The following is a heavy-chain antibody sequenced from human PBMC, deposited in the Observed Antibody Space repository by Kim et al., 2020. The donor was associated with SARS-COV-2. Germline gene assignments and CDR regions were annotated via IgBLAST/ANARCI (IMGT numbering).Heavy chain of an antibody. CDR2: ISRDSQYI. Sequence: GGSLRLSCAASGFSFNTYSMNWVRQAPGKGLEWVSSISRDSQYIYYADSVKGRFTISRDNAQNSLYLQMSSLRAEDTAVYFCARGTTVGAAGYDQWGQGTLVTVS. CDR3: ARGTTVGAAGYDQ. D-gene: IGHD1-26*01. V-gene: IGHV3-21*01. J-gene: IGHJ5*02. CDR1: GFSFNTYS.